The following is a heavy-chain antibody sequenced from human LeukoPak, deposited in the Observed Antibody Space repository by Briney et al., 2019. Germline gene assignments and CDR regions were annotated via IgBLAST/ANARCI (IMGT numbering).Heavy chain of an antibody. V-gene: IGHV5-51*01. CDR1: GYSFTHYL. CDR2: IYPDDSDT. D-gene: IGHD6-25*01. CDR3: ARQDTEASGYHDAMDV. Sequence: GESLKISCKGSGYSFTHYLIAWVRQMPGKGLEWMGIIYPDDSDTRYSPSFQGQVTISADKSIRTAYLQWSSLKASDSAMYYCARQDTEASGYHDAMDVWCQGTTVTVSS. J-gene: IGHJ6*02.